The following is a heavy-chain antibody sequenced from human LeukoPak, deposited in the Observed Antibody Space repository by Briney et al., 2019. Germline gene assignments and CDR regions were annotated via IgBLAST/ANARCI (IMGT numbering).Heavy chain of an antibody. CDR3: ARVAYYYYGMDV. CDR2: IKQDGSEK. CDR1: GFTLSSYW. V-gene: IGHV3-7*01. J-gene: IGHJ6*02. Sequence: GGSLRLSCAASGFTLSSYWMSWVRQAPGKGREWVANIKQDGSEKYYVDSVKGRFTISRDNAKNSLYLQMNSLRAEDTAVYYCARVAYYYYGMDVWGQGTTVTVSS.